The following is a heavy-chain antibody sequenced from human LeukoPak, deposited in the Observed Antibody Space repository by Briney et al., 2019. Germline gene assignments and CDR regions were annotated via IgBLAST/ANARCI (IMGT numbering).Heavy chain of an antibody. CDR1: GYTFTSYY. V-gene: IGHV1-46*01. CDR2: INPSGGST. D-gene: IGHD6-13*01. Sequence: GASVKVSCKASGYTFTSYYMHWVLQAPGQGLEWMGIINPSGGSTSYAQKFQGRVTMTRDTSTSTVYMELSSLRSEDTAVYYCARSMGIAAAGTEVYFDYRGQGTLVTVSS. CDR3: ARSMGIAAAGTEVYFDY. J-gene: IGHJ4*02.